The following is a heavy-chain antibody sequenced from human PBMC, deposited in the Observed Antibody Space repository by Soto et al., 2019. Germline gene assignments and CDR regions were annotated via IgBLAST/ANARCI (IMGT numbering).Heavy chain of an antibody. D-gene: IGHD3-22*01. J-gene: IGHJ4*02. CDR2: IIPIFGTA. V-gene: IGHV1-69*12. Sequence: QVQLVQSGAEVKKPGSSVKVSCKASGGTFSSYAISWVRQAPGQGLEWMGGIIPIFGTANYAQKFQGRVTITADESTSTAYMELSSLRSEDTAVYYCARTKTGGAYYYDSSGYYSITFDYWGQGTLVTVSS. CDR3: ARTKTGGAYYYDSSGYYSITFDY. CDR1: GGTFSSYA.